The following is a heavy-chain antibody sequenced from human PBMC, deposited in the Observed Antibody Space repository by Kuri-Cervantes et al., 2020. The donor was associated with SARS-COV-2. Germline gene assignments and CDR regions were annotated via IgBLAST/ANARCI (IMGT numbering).Heavy chain of an antibody. CDR1: GGTFSSYA. Sequence: SVKVSCKASGGTFSSYAISWVRQAPGQGLEWMGGIIPIFGTANYAQKFQGRVTITTDESTSTAYMELSSLGSEDTAVYYCARDSSGWYAAMRAFDIWGQGTMVTVSS. D-gene: IGHD6-19*01. J-gene: IGHJ3*02. CDR2: IIPIFGTA. CDR3: ARDSSGWYAAMRAFDI. V-gene: IGHV1-69*05.